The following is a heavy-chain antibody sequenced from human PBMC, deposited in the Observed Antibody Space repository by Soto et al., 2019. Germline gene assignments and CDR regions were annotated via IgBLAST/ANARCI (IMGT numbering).Heavy chain of an antibody. CDR1: GYTFSNYG. CDR3: SWFIMVGGSFVPNYYHGMDV. D-gene: IGHD3-10*01. CDR2: ISGYNGNT. J-gene: IGHJ6*02. Sequence: QVQLVQSGAEVKKPGASVTVSCKTSGYTFSNYGINWVRQAPGQGLEWTGWISGYNGNTNYAQTVQGRVTMTTDTSTGTVYMELRSLKSDAPAIYYCSWFIMVGGSFVPNYYHGMDVWGQGTRGTVSS. V-gene: IGHV1-18*01.